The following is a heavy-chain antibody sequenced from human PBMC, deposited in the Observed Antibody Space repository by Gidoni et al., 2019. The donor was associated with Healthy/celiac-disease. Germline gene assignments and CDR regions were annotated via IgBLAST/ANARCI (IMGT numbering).Heavy chain of an antibody. J-gene: IGHJ4*02. V-gene: IGHV3-23*01. Sequence: EVQLLESGGGLVQPGGSLSLSCAASGFSFGSYAMSWFRQAPGKGLEWVAAISGSSCSTYYADSGKGRFTISRDNSKNTLYLQMNSLRAEDTAVYYCAKAAWGVVVPAAILSWGQGTLVTVSS. CDR1: GFSFGSYA. CDR2: ISGSSCST. CDR3: AKAAWGVVVPAAILS. D-gene: IGHD2-2*02.